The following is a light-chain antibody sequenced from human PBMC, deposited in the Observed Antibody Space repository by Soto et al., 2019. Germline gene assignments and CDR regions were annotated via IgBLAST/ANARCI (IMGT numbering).Light chain of an antibody. Sequence: TPSPVTVSWPPTQSAVLPWKDSQNFGSSYLAWYQQKRGQAPRFLIYGASSRATGIPDRFSGSGSGTEFTLTISSLQSEDFAVYFCQSYNDWPLTFGGGTKVDIK. CDR3: QSYNDWPLT. CDR2: GAS. J-gene: IGKJ4*01. CDR1: QNFGSSY. V-gene: IGKV3D-15*01.